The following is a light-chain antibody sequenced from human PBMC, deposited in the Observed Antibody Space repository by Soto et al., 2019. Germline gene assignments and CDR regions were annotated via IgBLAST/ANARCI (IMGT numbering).Light chain of an antibody. CDR3: QQYNSSLT. CDR1: QGIRND. Sequence: IQMPQTPSSLSASLGDRFTITCRASQGIRNDLGWYQQKPGKAPKLLIYDASSLESGVPSRFSGSGSGTEFTLTISSLQPDDFATYYCQQYNSSLTFGGGTQVDI. V-gene: IGKV1-17*01. J-gene: IGKJ4*01. CDR2: DAS.